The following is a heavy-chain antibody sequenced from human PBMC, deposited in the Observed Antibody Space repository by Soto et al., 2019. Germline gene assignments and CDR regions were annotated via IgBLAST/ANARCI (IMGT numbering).Heavy chain of an antibody. V-gene: IGHV5-51*01. J-gene: IGHJ3*02. CDR2: IFPSDSET. CDR1: GYSFTSYW. Sequence: GEALKISCEGSGYSFTSYWIGWVRQVPGKGLECLGIIFPSDSETKYSPSFQGQVTISSDASISAIYLHLSSLRASDTGMYYCARPIYSGYEVIEGRGFDIWGQGIMVTVSS. CDR3: ARPIYSGYEVIEGRGFDI. D-gene: IGHD5-12*01.